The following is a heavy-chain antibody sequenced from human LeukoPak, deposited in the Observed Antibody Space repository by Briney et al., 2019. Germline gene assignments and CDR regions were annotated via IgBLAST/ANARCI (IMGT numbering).Heavy chain of an antibody. Sequence: PGGSLRLSCAASGFTFSSYNMNWVRQAPGKGLEWVSSITSDSRYMYYADSVKGRFTISRDNGKNLLYLQMNSLRAEDTAVYYCAREGGEWELLRTFDYWGQGTLVTVSS. J-gene: IGHJ4*02. CDR1: GFTFSSYN. D-gene: IGHD1-26*01. CDR2: ITSDSRYM. V-gene: IGHV3-21*06. CDR3: AREGGEWELLRTFDY.